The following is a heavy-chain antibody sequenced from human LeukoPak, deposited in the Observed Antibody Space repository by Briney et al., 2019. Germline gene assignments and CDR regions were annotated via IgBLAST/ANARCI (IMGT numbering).Heavy chain of an antibody. D-gene: IGHD3-3*01. V-gene: IGHV1-8*03. CDR2: MNPNSGNT. CDR3: ARGRREMYYDFWSGYFADRIYYYMDV. J-gene: IGHJ6*03. CDR1: GYTFTSYD. Sequence: ASVKVSCKASGYTFTSYDINWVRQATVQGLEWMGWMNPNSGNTGYAQKFQGRVTITRNTSISTAYMELSSLGSEDTAVYYCARGRREMYYDFWSGYFADRIYYYMDVWGKGTTVTVSS.